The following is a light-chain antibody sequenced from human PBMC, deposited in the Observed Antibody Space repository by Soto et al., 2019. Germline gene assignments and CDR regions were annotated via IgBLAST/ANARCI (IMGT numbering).Light chain of an antibody. V-gene: IGLV2-14*01. Sequence: QSALTQPASVSGSPGQSITISCTGTSSDVGGYNYVSWYQQHPGKAPKLMIYEVSNRPSGVSNRFSGSKSGNTASLTISGLQAEDEADYYCSSYTSSSSYVXGTGTKVTV. CDR3: SSYTSSSSYV. J-gene: IGLJ1*01. CDR2: EVS. CDR1: SSDVGGYNY.